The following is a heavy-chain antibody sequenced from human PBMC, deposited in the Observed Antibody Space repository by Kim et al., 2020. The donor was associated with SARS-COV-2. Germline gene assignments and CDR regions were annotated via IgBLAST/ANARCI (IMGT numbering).Heavy chain of an antibody. CDR2: ISWNSGSI. CDR1: GFTFDDYA. CDR3: AKALVPLYYYYGMDV. J-gene: IGHJ6*02. Sequence: GGSLRLSCAASGFTFDDYAMHWVRQAPGKGLEWVSGISWNSGSIGYADSVKGRFTISRDNAKNSLYLQMNSLRAEDTALYYCAKALVPLYYYYGMDVWGQGTTVTVSS. V-gene: IGHV3-9*01. D-gene: IGHD2-2*01.